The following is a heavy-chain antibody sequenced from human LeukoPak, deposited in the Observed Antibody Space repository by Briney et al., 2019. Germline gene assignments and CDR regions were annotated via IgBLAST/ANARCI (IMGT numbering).Heavy chain of an antibody. CDR3: ARVRPDCGGDCYSGYYFDY. Sequence: EASVTVSFTVSGYTLTELVIHWVRQAPGKGGEWMGGFDPEDGETIYAQKFQGRVTMTEDTSTDTAYMELRSLRSDDTAVYYCARVRPDCGGDCYSGYYFDYWGQGTLVTVSS. J-gene: IGHJ4*02. D-gene: IGHD2-21*02. CDR1: GYTLTELV. V-gene: IGHV1-24*01. CDR2: FDPEDGET.